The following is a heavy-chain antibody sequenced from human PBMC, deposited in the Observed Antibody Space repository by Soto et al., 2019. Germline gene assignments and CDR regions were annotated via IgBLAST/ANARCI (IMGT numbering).Heavy chain of an antibody. D-gene: IGHD3-3*01. CDR2: ISSSSSYI. Sequence: SLRLPNAASEVTFRGYSMNWVRQDPGKGLEWVSSISSSSSYIYYADSVKGRFTISRDNAKNSLYLQMNSLRAEDTAVYYCASGVVGYYDFWRGPRLDVWGKGTTVTVSS. CDR1: EVTFRGYS. V-gene: IGHV3-21*01. J-gene: IGHJ6*04. CDR3: ASGVVGYYDFWRGPRLDV.